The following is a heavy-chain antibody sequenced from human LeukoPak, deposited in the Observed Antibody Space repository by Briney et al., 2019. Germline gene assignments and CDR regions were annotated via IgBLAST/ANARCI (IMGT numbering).Heavy chain of an antibody. V-gene: IGHV4-31*01. CDR3: ARSSTSGYALADDF. CDR1: GGSISSGGYY. Sequence: SETLSLTCTVSGGSISSGGYYWSWIRQFPGKGLNWIGYIHYTGATYYTPSLRSQLIISIDRSKNQFSLKLSSVTAADTAVYYCARSSTSGYALADDFWGQGTLVTVSS. J-gene: IGHJ4*01. CDR2: IHYTGAT. D-gene: IGHD5-12*01.